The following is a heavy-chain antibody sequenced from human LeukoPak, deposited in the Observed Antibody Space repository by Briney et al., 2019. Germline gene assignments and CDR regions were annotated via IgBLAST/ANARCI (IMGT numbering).Heavy chain of an antibody. CDR1: GGSISSSSYY. J-gene: IGHJ4*02. Sequence: SETLSLTCTVSGGSISSSSYYWGWIRQPPGKGLEWIGSIYYSGSTYYNPSLKSRVTISVDTSKNQFSLKLSSVTAADTAVYYCARGYWNYVYYGSGSYDYWGQGTLVTVSS. CDR2: IYYSGST. D-gene: IGHD3-10*01. CDR3: ARGYWNYVYYGSGSYDY. V-gene: IGHV4-39*07.